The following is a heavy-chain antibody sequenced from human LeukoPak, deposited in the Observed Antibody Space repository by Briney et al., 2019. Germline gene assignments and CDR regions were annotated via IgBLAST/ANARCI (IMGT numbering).Heavy chain of an antibody. Sequence: SVNVSCKASGGTFSSYAISWVRQAPGQGLEWTGRIIPILGIANYAQKFQGRVTITADKSTSTAYMELSSLRSEDTAVYYCARDRPMVGYCSSTSCYPYYYYGMDVWGQGTTVTVSS. D-gene: IGHD2-2*01. J-gene: IGHJ6*02. CDR2: IIPILGIA. V-gene: IGHV1-69*04. CDR1: GGTFSSYA. CDR3: ARDRPMVGYCSSTSCYPYYYYGMDV.